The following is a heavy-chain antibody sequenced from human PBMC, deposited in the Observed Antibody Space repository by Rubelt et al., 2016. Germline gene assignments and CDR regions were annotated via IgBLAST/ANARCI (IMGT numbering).Heavy chain of an antibody. J-gene: IGHJ4*02. D-gene: IGHD6-6*01. V-gene: IGHV1-18*01. CDR2: ISAYHGNT. Sequence: QVQLVQSGAEVKKPGASVKVSCKASGYNFTSYGISWVRQAPGQGLEWMRRISAYHGNTNYSQKLQGRVTMTTDTSTSTTYVELRSLRSEDTAVYYGAGVGEQAARKIYYFDDGGQGTLVTVSS. CDR1: GYNFTSYG. CDR3: AGVGEQAARKIYYFDD.